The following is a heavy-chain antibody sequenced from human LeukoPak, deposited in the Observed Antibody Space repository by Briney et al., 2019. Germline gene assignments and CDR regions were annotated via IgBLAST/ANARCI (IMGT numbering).Heavy chain of an antibody. CDR3: ARGVRVKPAFRYYYYYYGMDV. CDR2: INHSGST. Sequence: SETLSLTCAVYGGSFSGYYWSWIRQPPGKGLEWIGEINHSGSTNYNPSLKSRVTISVDTSKNQFSLKLSSVTAADTAVYYCARGVRVKPAFRYYYYYYGMDVWGQGTTVTVSS. V-gene: IGHV4-34*01. J-gene: IGHJ6*02. D-gene: IGHD2-2*01. CDR1: GGSFSGYY.